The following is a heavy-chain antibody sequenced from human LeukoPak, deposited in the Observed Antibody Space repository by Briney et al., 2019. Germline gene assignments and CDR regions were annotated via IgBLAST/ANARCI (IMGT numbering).Heavy chain of an antibody. J-gene: IGHJ4*02. Sequence: ASVKVSCKASGYTFTGYYMHWVRQAPGQGLEYMGWINTKSGGTNYVQKFQDRVTMTRDTSISTAYMELNRLRSDDTAVYYCARELPGNDFWSHDGYWGQGTLVTVSS. CDR3: ARELPGNDFWSHDGY. CDR2: INTKSGGT. V-gene: IGHV1-2*02. D-gene: IGHD3-3*01. CDR1: GYTFTGYY.